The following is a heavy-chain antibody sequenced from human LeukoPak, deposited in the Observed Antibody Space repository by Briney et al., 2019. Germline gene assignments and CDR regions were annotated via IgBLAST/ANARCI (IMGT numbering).Heavy chain of an antibody. D-gene: IGHD5-12*01. CDR1: GLTFSTYE. V-gene: IGHV3-48*03. CDR2: ISSRGSMT. J-gene: IGHJ3*02. Sequence: GGSLRLSCTASGLTFSTYEMHWVRQAPGKGLEWVSYISSRGSMTYYGDSVKGRFTISRDNAKNSLYLQMNSLRAEDTAVYYCARGYSSYYPDAFDIWGQGTMVTVSS. CDR3: ARGYSSYYPDAFDI.